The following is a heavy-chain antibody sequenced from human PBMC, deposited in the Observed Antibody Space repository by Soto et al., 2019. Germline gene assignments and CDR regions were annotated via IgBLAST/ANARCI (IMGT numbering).Heavy chain of an antibody. J-gene: IGHJ5*02. CDR3: ARPYCSGGSCYYWDTWFDP. CDR1: GYTFTSYG. D-gene: IGHD2-15*01. Sequence: GASVKVSCKASGYTFTSYGISWVRQAPGQGLEWMGWISAYNGDTNYAQKLQGRVTMTTDTSTSTAYMELRSLRSDDTAVYYCARPYCSGGSCYYWDTWFDPWGQGTLVTVSS. CDR2: ISAYNGDT. V-gene: IGHV1-18*01.